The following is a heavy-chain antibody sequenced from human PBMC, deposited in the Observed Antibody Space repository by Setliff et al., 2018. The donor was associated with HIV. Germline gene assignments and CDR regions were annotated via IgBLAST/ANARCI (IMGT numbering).Heavy chain of an antibody. V-gene: IGHV4-4*02. CDR1: GDSINTPHC. D-gene: IGHD1-26*01. J-gene: IGHJ4*02. CDR3: ARGSIGLGSYRNAYYFDF. Sequence: SETLSLTCAVSGDSINTPHCWSWVRQSLEKGLEWIGEVCQRGGINYNPFLWSRASISMDKPRNYFSLEMTSVTAADTAVYYCARGSIGLGSYRNAYYFDFWGQGVLVTVSS. CDR2: VCQRGGI.